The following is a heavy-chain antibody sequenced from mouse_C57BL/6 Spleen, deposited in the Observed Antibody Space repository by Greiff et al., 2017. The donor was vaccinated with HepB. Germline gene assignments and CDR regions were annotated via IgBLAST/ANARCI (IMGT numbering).Heavy chain of an antibody. CDR3: TRVGYDSEDYARVY. CDR1: GFTFSSYA. CDR2: ISSGGDYI. V-gene: IGHV5-9-1*02. Sequence: DVQLVESGEGLVKPGGSLKLSCAASGFTFSSYAMSWVRQTPEKRLEWVAYISSGGDYIYYADTVKGRFTISRGNARNTLYLQMTSLKSEDTAMYYFTRVGYDSEDYARVYWGQGASVTVSS. J-gene: IGHJ4*01. D-gene: IGHD2-4*01.